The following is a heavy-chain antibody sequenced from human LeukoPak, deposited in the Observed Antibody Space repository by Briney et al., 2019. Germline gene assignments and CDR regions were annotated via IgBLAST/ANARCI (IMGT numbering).Heavy chain of an antibody. V-gene: IGHV5-51*01. CDR3: AGFLSGYGNGATD. CDR1: GYSFTSYW. D-gene: IGHD5-18*01. J-gene: IGHJ4*02. Sequence: GEYLKISCKGSGYSFTSYWIGWVRQMPGKGLEWMGIIYPGDSDTRYSPSFQGQVTISADKSISTAYLQWSSLKASDTAMYYCAGFLSGYGNGATDWGQGTLVTVSS. CDR2: IYPGDSDT.